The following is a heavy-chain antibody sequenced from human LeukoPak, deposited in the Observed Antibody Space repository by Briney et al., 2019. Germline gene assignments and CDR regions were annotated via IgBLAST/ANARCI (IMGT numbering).Heavy chain of an antibody. CDR2: IYYSGST. D-gene: IGHD6-13*01. CDR3: ARDLSSDGYSSSWYWFDP. J-gene: IGHJ5*02. Sequence: PSETLSLTCTVSGGSISSYYWSWIRQPPGKGLEWIGYIYYSGSTNYNPSLKSRVTISVDTSKNQFSLKLSSVTAADTAVYYCARDLSSDGYSSSWYWFDPWGQGTLVTVSS. CDR1: GGSISSYY. V-gene: IGHV4-59*01.